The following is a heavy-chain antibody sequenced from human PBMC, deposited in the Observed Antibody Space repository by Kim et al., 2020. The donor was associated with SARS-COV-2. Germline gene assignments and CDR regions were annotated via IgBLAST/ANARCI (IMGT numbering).Heavy chain of an antibody. J-gene: IGHJ6*02. V-gene: IGHV3-30*01. D-gene: IGHD1-26*01. CDR3: ARGSGSYVHYNMDV. Sequence: ADSGKGRFTISRDNYKNTVYLQMNSLRAEDTAVYYCARGSGSYVHYNMDVWGQGTTVTVSS.